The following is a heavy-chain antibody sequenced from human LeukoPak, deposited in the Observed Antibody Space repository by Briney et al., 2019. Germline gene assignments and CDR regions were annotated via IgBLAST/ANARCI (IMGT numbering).Heavy chain of an antibody. J-gene: IGHJ5*02. D-gene: IGHD4-17*01. Sequence: TGESLTLPCAASGFPDNSNYMLWVPPAPGRGLVWGSIIYSDGSTYYTDSVKGRVTISIDNSKNTLYLQMSSLRAEETAVYYCARVWVTTASYWFDPWGQGTLVTVSS. CDR2: IYSDGST. V-gene: IGHV3-66*01. CDR1: GFPDNSNY. CDR3: ARVWVTTASYWFDP.